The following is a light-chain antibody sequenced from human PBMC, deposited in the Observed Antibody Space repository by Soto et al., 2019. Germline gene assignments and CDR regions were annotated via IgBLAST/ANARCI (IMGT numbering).Light chain of an antibody. V-gene: IGKV1-9*01. CDR3: QQLNSYPRT. Sequence: DIQLTQSPSFVSASVGDRVTITCRASQGISSYLAWYQQKPGKAPKLLIYAASTLQSGVPSRFIGSGSGTEFTLTISSLQPEDFATYYCQQLNSYPRTLGQGTKVEIK. J-gene: IGKJ1*01. CDR2: AAS. CDR1: QGISSY.